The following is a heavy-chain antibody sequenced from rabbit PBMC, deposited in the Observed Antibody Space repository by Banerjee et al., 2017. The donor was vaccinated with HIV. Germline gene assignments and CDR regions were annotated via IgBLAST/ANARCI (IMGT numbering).Heavy chain of an antibody. D-gene: IGHD2-1*01. Sequence: QSLEESGGDLVKPGASLTLTCTASGLDFSSSYWICWVRQAPGKGLEWIACIDVSSSGRTYYASWVNGRFTISSDNAQNTVDLQMNSLTAADTATYFCARNDYGDYAYYFNLWGQGTLVTVS. CDR3: ARNDYGDYAYYFNL. CDR2: IDVSSSGRT. V-gene: IGHV1S40*01. CDR1: GLDFSSSYW. J-gene: IGHJ4*01.